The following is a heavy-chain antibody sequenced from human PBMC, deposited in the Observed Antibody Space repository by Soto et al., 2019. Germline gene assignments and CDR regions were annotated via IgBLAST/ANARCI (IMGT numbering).Heavy chain of an antibody. D-gene: IGHD6-6*01. CDR2: IYYSGST. CDR3: ARPRRGSSSAGYDY. V-gene: IGHV4-39*01. Sequence: SETLSLTCTVSGGSISSSSYYWGWIRQPPGKGLEWIGSIYYSGSTYYNPSLKSRVTISVDTSKNQFSLKLSSVTAADTAVYYCARPRRGSSSAGYDYWGQGTLVTVSS. J-gene: IGHJ4*02. CDR1: GGSISSSSYY.